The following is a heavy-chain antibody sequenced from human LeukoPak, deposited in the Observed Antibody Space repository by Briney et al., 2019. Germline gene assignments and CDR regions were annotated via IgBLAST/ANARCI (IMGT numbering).Heavy chain of an antibody. J-gene: IGHJ5*02. Sequence: PGGSLRLSCAASGFTFSSYEMNWVRQAPGKGLEWVSYISNSGTAIYYADSVKGRFTISRDNAKSSLYLQMNSLRAEDTAVYSCTVPQSGGNWFDPWGPGTLVTVSS. V-gene: IGHV3-48*03. CDR3: TVPQSGGNWFDP. D-gene: IGHD3-16*01. CDR2: ISNSGTAI. CDR1: GFTFSSYE.